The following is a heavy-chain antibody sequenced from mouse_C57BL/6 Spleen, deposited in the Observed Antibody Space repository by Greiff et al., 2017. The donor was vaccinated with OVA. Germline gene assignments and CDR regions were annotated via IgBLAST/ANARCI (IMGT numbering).Heavy chain of an antibody. CDR2: IDPSDSYN. CDR1: GYTFTSYW. CDR3: ARRVNWDDYAMDY. J-gene: IGHJ4*01. D-gene: IGHD4-1*02. V-gene: IGHV1-69*01. Sequence: QVQLQHPGAELVMPGASVKLSCKASGYTFTSYWMHWVKQRPGQVLEWIGEIDPSDSYNNYNQKLTGKSTLTVDKTSSTAYMQLSSLTSEDSAVYYCARRVNWDDYAMDYWGQGTSVTVSS.